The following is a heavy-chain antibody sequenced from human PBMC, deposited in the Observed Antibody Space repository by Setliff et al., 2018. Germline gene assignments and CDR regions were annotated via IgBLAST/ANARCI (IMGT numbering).Heavy chain of an antibody. V-gene: IGHV1-18*01. D-gene: IGHD6-19*01. CDR2: ISAYDGNT. Sequence: GASVKVSCKASGYTFTNYGITWVPQAPGQGLEWMAWISAYDGNTKYTLKLQGRVTLTTDTPTTTAYMDLRGLRSDDTAVYYCARTPPNRGLSNGWYVDYWGQGALVTVSS. CDR1: GYTFTNYG. CDR3: ARTPPNRGLSNGWYVDY. J-gene: IGHJ4*02.